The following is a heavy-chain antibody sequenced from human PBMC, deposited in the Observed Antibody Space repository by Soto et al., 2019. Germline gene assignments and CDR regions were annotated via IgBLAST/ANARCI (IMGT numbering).Heavy chain of an antibody. CDR1: GFTVSSNY. CDR3: ARALLPHDAFDI. CDR2: VYSGGST. J-gene: IGHJ3*02. V-gene: IGHV3-66*01. Sequence: EVQLVESGGGLVQPGGSLRLSCAASGFTVSSNYMSWVRQAPGKGLEWVSVVYSGGSTYYADSVKGRFTISRDNSKNTLYLQMNSLRAEDTAVYYCARALLPHDAFDIWGQGTMVTVSS.